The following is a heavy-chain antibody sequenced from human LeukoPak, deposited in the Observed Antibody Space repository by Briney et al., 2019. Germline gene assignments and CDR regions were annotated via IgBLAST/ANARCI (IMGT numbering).Heavy chain of an antibody. J-gene: IGHJ4*02. V-gene: IGHV4-59*08. D-gene: IGHD1-26*01. CDR1: GVSISSYY. Sequence: SETLSLTCTVSGVSISSYYWSWIRQPPGKGLEWIGYIFYSGNTIYNPSLKSRVTISVDTSKNHLSLRLRSVTAADTAVYYCARLAAISGSDYPDDWGQGTLVTVSS. CDR2: IFYSGNT. CDR3: ARLAAISGSDYPDD.